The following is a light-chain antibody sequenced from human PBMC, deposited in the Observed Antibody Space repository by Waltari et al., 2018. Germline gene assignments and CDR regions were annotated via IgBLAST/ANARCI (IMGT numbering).Light chain of an antibody. CDR3: QQYDTYPLT. CDR1: QTINTW. V-gene: IGKV1-5*03. J-gene: IGKJ4*01. Sequence: IQMTQSPPTVSASVGDRVTLTCRASQTINTWFAWYQQKPGKAPTLLIYKASRLQSGVPSRFSGSESGTEFTLTISSLQPEDFGTYYCQQYDTYPLTFGGGTRVEI. CDR2: KAS.